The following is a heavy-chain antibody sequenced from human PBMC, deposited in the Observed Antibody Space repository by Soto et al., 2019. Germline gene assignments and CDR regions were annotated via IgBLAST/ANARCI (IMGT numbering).Heavy chain of an antibody. J-gene: IGHJ4*02. Sequence: ASVKVSCKASGYTFTSYAMHWVRQAPGQGLEWMGWISAYNGNTNYAQKLQGRVTMTTDTSTSTAYMELSSLRSEDTAVYYCARANRTYYYDSSGHLMSTYFDYWGQGTLVTVSS. D-gene: IGHD3-22*01. CDR3: ARANRTYYYDSSGHLMSTYFDY. V-gene: IGHV1-18*01. CDR2: ISAYNGNT. CDR1: GYTFTSYA.